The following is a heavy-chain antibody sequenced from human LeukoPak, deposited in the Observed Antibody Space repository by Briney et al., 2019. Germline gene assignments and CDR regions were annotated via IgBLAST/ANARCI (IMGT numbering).Heavy chain of an antibody. Sequence: PGGSLRLSCAPSGFIFSNYWMSWVRQAPGKGPEWVAMIKQDGSGKYYVGSVKGRFTISRDNAKNSLYLQMNSLRAEDTAVYYCARGLGDVILVPAAKREGGYYFDSWGQGTLVTVSS. J-gene: IGHJ4*02. CDR1: GFIFSNYW. D-gene: IGHD2-2*01. V-gene: IGHV3-7*01. CDR2: IKQDGSGK. CDR3: ARGLGDVILVPAAKREGGYYFDS.